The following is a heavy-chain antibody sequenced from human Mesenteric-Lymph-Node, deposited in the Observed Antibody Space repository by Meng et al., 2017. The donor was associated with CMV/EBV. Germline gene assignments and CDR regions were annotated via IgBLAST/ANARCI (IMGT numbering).Heavy chain of an antibody. J-gene: IGHJ4*02. CDR2: INPNSGGT. CDR1: GYTFTGYY. Sequence: ASVKVSCKASGYTFTGYYMHWVRQAPGQGLEWTGRINPNSGGTNYGKKFQGRVTMTRDSSISTAYMELSSLRSDDTAVYYCARDGGSSFDKWGQGTLVTVSS. CDR3: ARDGGSSFDK. V-gene: IGHV1-2*06.